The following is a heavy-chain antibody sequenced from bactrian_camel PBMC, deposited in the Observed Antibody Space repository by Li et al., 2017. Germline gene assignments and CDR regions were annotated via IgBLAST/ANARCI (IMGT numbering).Heavy chain of an antibody. CDR2: IDTDGST. D-gene: IGHD3*01. CDR1: GSRDSRYS. V-gene: IGHV3S9*01. Sequence: VQLVESGGGSVQAGGSLRLSCAVSGSRDSRYSMGWFRQAPGKGRVGVAAIDTDGSTVYVDVVNGRFTISIDNADNTLYLQMNDLIPEDTAMYYCAASSSEKGLLFRLLAPIPDSYWGQGTQVTVS. J-gene: IGHJ4*01. CDR3: AASSSEKGLLFRLLAPIPDSY.